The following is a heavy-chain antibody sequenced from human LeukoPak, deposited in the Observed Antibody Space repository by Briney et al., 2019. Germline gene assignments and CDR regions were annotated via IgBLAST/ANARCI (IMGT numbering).Heavy chain of an antibody. D-gene: IGHD6-19*01. Sequence: ASVKVSCTASGYTFTSYGISWVRQAPGPGVKCMGWISAYNGNTNYAQNLHGRVTMTTDTSTSTAYMELKRLRSDDTAVYYCARDGRYSSGWYAYWGQGTLVTVSS. CDR3: ARDGRYSSGWYAY. CDR2: ISAYNGNT. V-gene: IGHV1-18*01. CDR1: GYTFTSYG. J-gene: IGHJ4*02.